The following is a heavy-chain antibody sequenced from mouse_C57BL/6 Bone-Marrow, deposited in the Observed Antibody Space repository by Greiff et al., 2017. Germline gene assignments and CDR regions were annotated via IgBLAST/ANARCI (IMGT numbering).Heavy chain of an antibody. CDR3: ARKGYDGWAWFAY. J-gene: IGHJ3*01. Sequence: VKLMESGPGLVQPSQSLSITCTVSGFSLTSYGVHWVRQSPGKGLEWLGVIWSGGSTDYNAAFISRLSISKDNSKSPVFFKMNSLQADDTAIYYCARKGYDGWAWFAYWGQGTLVTVSA. D-gene: IGHD2-3*01. V-gene: IGHV2-2*01. CDR2: IWSGGST. CDR1: GFSLTSYG.